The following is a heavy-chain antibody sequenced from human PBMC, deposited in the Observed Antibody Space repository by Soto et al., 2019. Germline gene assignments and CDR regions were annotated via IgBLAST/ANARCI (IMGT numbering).Heavy chain of an antibody. CDR2: ITGSGGST. CDR1: GGSISSSN. J-gene: IGHJ4*02. V-gene: IGHV3-23*01. Sequence: PSETLSLTCAVSGGSISSSNWWSWVRQAPGKGLEWVSVITGSGGSTYYADSVKGRFTISRDTSKNTLFLQMNSLRAEDTAVYYCAKDRYGDYGGIDYWGQGTMVTVSS. D-gene: IGHD4-17*01. CDR3: AKDRYGDYGGIDY.